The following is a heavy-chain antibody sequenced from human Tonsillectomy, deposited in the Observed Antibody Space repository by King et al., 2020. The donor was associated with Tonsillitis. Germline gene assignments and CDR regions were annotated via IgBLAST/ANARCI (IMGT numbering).Heavy chain of an antibody. CDR2: IKSKTDGGTT. V-gene: IGHV3-15*01. Sequence: VQLVESGGGLVKPGGSLRLSCAASGFTFSNAWMSWVRQAPGKGLEWVGRIKSKTDGGTTDYAAPVKGRFTISRDDSKNTLYLQMNSLKTEDTAVYYCPTDSPDVLLWFGALFTPYWGQGTLVTVSS. D-gene: IGHD3-10*01. CDR3: PTDSPDVLLWFGALFTPY. J-gene: IGHJ4*02. CDR1: GFTFSNAW.